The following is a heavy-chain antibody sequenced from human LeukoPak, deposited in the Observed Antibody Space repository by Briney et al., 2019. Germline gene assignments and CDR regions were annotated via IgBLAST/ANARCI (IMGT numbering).Heavy chain of an antibody. CDR2: ISGDADRI. D-gene: IGHD5-12*01. CDR3: ARGRTKYSAFDGSFEI. Sequence: GGSLRLSCAASGFTFDDYAMHWVRQAPGKGLEWVSLISGDADRIYYADSMKGRFTISRDSSKNSLYMQMNSLRTEDTALYFCARGRTKYSAFDGSFEIWGQGTMVTISS. J-gene: IGHJ3*02. V-gene: IGHV3-43*02. CDR1: GFTFDDYA.